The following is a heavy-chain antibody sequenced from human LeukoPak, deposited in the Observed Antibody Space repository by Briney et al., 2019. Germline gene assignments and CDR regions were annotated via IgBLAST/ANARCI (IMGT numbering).Heavy chain of an antibody. Sequence: GGSLRLSCAASGFTFSSYAMSWVRQAPGKGLEWVSAISGSGGSTYYADSVKGRFTISRDNSKNTLYLQMDSLRAEDTAVYYCARVEYSSSPPFGYWGQGTLVTVSS. CDR3: ARVEYSSSPPFGY. CDR1: GFTFSSYA. D-gene: IGHD6-6*01. J-gene: IGHJ4*02. V-gene: IGHV3-23*01. CDR2: ISGSGGST.